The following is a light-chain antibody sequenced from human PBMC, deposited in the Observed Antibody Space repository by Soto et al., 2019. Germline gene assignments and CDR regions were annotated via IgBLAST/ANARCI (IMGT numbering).Light chain of an antibody. Sequence: QSVLTQPPSASGSPGQSGTISCTGTSSDVGGYNYVSWYQQHPGKAPKLMIYEVTKRPSGVPYRFSGSKSGNTASLTVSGLQAEDEADYFCCSHAGDNTYVFGTGTKVTVL. V-gene: IGLV2-8*01. CDR1: SSDVGGYNY. J-gene: IGLJ1*01. CDR2: EVT. CDR3: CSHAGDNTYV.